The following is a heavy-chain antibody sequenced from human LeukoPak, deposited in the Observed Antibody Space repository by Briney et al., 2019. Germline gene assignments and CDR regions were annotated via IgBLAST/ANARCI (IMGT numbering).Heavy chain of an antibody. CDR2: ISAYNGNT. Sequence: ASVKVSCKASGYTFTSYGISWVRQAPGQGLEWMGWISAYNGNTNYAQKLQGRVTMTTDTSTSTAYMELRSLRSDDTAVYYCARSYYDFWSGYYNYYFDYWGQGPLVTVSS. D-gene: IGHD3-3*01. CDR1: GYTFTSYG. J-gene: IGHJ4*02. CDR3: ARSYYDFWSGYYNYYFDY. V-gene: IGHV1-18*01.